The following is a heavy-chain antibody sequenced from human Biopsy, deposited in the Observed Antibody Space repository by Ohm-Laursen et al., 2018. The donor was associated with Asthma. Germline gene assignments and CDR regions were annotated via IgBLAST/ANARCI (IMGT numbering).Heavy chain of an antibody. CDR2: INPSGAGT. Sequence: GASVKVSCKASGFSFDNYFMHWVRQAPGQGLEWMGIINPSGAGTRYAEKFRGRLIVTRDASTRTAFMDLRSLRPDDTAIYFCARARETTNYGDSDFDIWGQGTLITVSS. CDR1: GFSFDNYF. J-gene: IGHJ4*02. CDR3: ARARETTNYGDSDFDI. V-gene: IGHV1-46*02. D-gene: IGHD2-8*01.